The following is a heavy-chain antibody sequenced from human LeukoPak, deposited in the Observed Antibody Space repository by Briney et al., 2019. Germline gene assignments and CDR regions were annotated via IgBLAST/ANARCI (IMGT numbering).Heavy chain of an antibody. V-gene: IGHV3-30*02. D-gene: IGHD2-2*01. Sequence: GGSLRLSCAASGFTFSSYGIHWVRQGPGKGLEWVAFIRFDGGYKYYADSVKGRFTISRDNSKNTLFLEMNSLRAEDTAVYYCAKDSDCTTTTCYDYYYYYMDVWGKGTTVTVSS. CDR1: GFTFSSYG. J-gene: IGHJ6*03. CDR3: AKDSDCTTTTCYDYYYYYMDV. CDR2: IRFDGGYK.